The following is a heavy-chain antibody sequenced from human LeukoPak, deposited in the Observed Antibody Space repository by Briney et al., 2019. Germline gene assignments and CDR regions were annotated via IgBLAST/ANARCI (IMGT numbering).Heavy chain of an antibody. CDR1: GGSISSSSYY. J-gene: IGHJ6*03. CDR2: INHSGST. D-gene: IGHD3-10*01. V-gene: IGHV4-39*07. Sequence: SETLSLTCTVSGGSISSSSYYWSWIRQPPGKGLEWIGEINHSGSTNYNPSLKSRVTISVDTSKNQFSLKLSSVTAADTAVYYCARTYGSGHMDVWGKGTTVTISS. CDR3: ARTYGSGHMDV.